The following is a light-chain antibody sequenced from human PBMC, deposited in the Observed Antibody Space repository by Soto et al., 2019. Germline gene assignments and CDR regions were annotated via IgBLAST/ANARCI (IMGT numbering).Light chain of an antibody. Sequence: DIVLPQSPGTLSLSPGERAILSCRASQSVTSYLAWYQQKPGQAPRLLIYGASSRATGIPDRFSGSGSGTDFTLTISRLEPEDFAVYYCQQYASSPLTFGGGTKVEIK. V-gene: IGKV3-20*01. CDR1: QSVTSY. CDR2: GAS. J-gene: IGKJ4*01. CDR3: QQYASSPLT.